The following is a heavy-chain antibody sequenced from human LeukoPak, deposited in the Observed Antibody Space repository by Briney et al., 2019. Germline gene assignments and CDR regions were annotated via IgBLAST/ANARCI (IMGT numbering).Heavy chain of an antibody. CDR2: INPNSGGT. CDR3: ARDLHDDY. J-gene: IGHJ4*02. Sequence: ASVKVSCKASGYTFTSYDINWVRQATGQGLEWMGWINPNSGGTNYAQKFQGRVTMTRDTSISTAYMELSRLRSDDTAVYYCARDLHDDYWGQGTLVTVSS. V-gene: IGHV1-2*02. CDR1: GYTFTSYD. D-gene: IGHD4-11*01.